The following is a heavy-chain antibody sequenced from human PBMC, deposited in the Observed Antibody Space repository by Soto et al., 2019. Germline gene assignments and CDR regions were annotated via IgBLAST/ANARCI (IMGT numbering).Heavy chain of an antibody. CDR2: ISWDGGST. CDR3: AKGDYYDSSGSVPSRGMDV. Sequence: PGGSLRLSCAASGFTFDDYTMHWFRQAPGKGLEWVSLISWDGGSTYYADSVKGRFTISRDNSKNSLYLQMNSLRTEDTALYYCAKGDYYDSSGSVPSRGMDVWGQGTTVTVSS. J-gene: IGHJ6*02. V-gene: IGHV3-43*01. D-gene: IGHD3-22*01. CDR1: GFTFDDYT.